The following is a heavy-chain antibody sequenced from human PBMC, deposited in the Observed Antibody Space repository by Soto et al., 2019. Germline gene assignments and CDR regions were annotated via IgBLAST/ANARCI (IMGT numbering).Heavy chain of an antibody. CDR3: AKNCGGDCYTNFDF. V-gene: IGHV3-23*01. D-gene: IGHD2-21*02. CDR2: IGGSGGTT. CDR1: GFTFSSYA. Sequence: GGSLRLSCAASGFTFSSYAMSWVRQAPGMGLEWVSAIGGSGGTTYYADSVKGRFTISRDNSKNTLYLQMNSLRAEDTAVYYCAKNCGGDCYTNFDFWGQGTLVTVSS. J-gene: IGHJ4*02.